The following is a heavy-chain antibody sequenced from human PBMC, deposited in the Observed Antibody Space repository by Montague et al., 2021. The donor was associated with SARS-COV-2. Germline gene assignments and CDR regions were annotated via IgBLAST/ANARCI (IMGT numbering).Heavy chain of an antibody. CDR1: GFTFISYG. V-gene: IGHV3-30*18. CDR2: ISYDGSNK. J-gene: IGHJ6*02. D-gene: IGHD2-15*01. CDR3: AKAIYCYGGSCYFYGMDV. Sequence: SLRLSCAASGFTFISYGMHWVRQAPGKGLAWVAIISYDGSNKYFADSVKGRFTVSRDNSKNTLYLQMNSRRAEDTAVYYCAKAIYCYGGSCYFYGMDVWGQGTTVTVSS.